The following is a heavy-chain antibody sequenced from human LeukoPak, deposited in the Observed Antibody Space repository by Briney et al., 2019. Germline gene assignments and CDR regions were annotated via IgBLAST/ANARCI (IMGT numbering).Heavy chain of an antibody. CDR1: GGSFSGYY. D-gene: IGHD2-2*02. V-gene: IGHV4-34*01. CDR2: INHSGST. J-gene: IGHJ6*03. Sequence: SETLSLTCAVYGGSFSGYYWSWIRQPPGKGLEWIGEINHSGSTNYNPSLKSRVTISVDTSKNQFSLKLSSVTAADTAVYYCARGRAYGGLIPAAIPDYYYMDVWGKGTTVTVSS. CDR3: ARGRAYGGLIPAAIPDYYYMDV.